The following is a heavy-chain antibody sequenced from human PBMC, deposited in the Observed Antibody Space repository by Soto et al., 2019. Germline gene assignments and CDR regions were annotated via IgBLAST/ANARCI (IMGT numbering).Heavy chain of an antibody. J-gene: IGHJ2*01. CDR2: VSSTGGYT. CDR1: GFNFITYS. CDR3: ARLRVGVNWYFDL. D-gene: IGHD1-26*01. Sequence: EVQLVESGGGPVRPGGSLKLSCAASGFNFITYSLSWVRQAPGKGLEWVSFVSSTGGYTKYSDSVGGRFTVSRDNGKNSLHLQLNSLRVDDTAVYYCARLRVGVNWYFDLWGRGTLVTVSS. V-gene: IGHV3-21*05.